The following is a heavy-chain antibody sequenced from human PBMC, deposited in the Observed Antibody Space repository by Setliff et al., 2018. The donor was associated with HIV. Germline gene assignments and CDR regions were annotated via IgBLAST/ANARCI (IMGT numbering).Heavy chain of an antibody. CDR3: ATYAGNGGGKGY. Sequence: PSETLSLTCTVSGGSISSDYWSWIRQPPGKGLEWIGYIYYSGSTKCNPSLKSRVTISVDTSKNQFSLTLSSVTAADTAMYYCATYAGNGGGKGYWGQGTLVTVSS. CDR2: IYYSGST. D-gene: IGHD2-21*01. J-gene: IGHJ4*02. CDR1: GGSISSDY. V-gene: IGHV4-59*08.